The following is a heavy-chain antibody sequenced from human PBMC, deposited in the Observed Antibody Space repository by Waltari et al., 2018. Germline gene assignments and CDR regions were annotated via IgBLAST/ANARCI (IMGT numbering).Heavy chain of an antibody. CDR2: FNPNGGVT. V-gene: IGHV1-2*02. J-gene: IGHJ4*02. CDR1: RDAITEHY. D-gene: IGHD2-21*02. Sequence: LVQSGAEVMKPGASVKVSCKVSRDAITEHYIHWVRQAPGHGLEGRGWFNPNGGVTNDAQSFKGRSTVTWDTSTTTSYMELSGLRPGDTAVYYCAREYCGGDCRLFDYWGQGTPVTVSS. CDR3: AREYCGGDCRLFDY.